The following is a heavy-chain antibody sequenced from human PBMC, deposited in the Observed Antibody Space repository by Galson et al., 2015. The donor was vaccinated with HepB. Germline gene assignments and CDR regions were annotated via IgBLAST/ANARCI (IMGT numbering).Heavy chain of an antibody. CDR3: ASPHDFWSGVFDY. Sequence: SVKVSCKASGYIFSSFAIHWVRQAPGQRLGWMGWINAGNDRAIYSQKFQGRFTITKNKSTSTAYMELSSLKSEDTALYCCASPHDFWSGVFDYWGQGTLVTVSS. J-gene: IGHJ4*02. D-gene: IGHD3-3*01. CDR2: INAGNDRA. CDR1: GYIFSSFA. V-gene: IGHV1-3*01.